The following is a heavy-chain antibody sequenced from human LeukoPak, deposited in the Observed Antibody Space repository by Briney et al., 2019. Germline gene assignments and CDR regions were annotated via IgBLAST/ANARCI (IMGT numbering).Heavy chain of an antibody. J-gene: IGHJ4*02. CDR3: ARGGSGWYRDFDS. V-gene: IGHV3-20*01. CDR2: INWNGDST. D-gene: IGHD6-19*01. CDR1: GFTFDDYG. Sequence: GGSLRLSCAASGFTFDDYGMSWVRQAPGKGLEWVSGINWNGDSTHYADSVKGRFTISRDDAKNSLYLQMNSLRAEDTALYHCARGGSGWYRDFDSWGQGTLVTVSS.